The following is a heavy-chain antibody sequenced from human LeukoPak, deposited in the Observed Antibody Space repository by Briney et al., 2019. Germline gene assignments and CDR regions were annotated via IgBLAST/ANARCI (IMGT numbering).Heavy chain of an antibody. CDR1: GYTFTNYW. V-gene: IGHV5-51*01. CDR3: ARIVDTSGYSDFDY. J-gene: IGHJ4*02. Sequence: GESLKISCQASGYTFTNYWIGWVRQMPGKGLEWMGIIYPGDSDTIYSPSFQGQVTISADKSISTAYLQWSSLKASDTAMYYCARIVDTSGYSDFDYWGQGTLVTVSS. CDR2: IYPGDSDT. D-gene: IGHD3-22*01.